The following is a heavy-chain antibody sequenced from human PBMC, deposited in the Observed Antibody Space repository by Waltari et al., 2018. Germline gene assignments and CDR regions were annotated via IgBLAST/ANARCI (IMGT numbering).Heavy chain of an antibody. D-gene: IGHD4-17*01. J-gene: IGHJ2*01. CDR2: IYRNDDT. Sequence: QITLTESGPTLEKPTQTLTLTCNFSGLAMTNSREGMGWVRPPPGPALDWLALIYRNDDTRYRSSLRVRLTITKDSSKNQVVTTMTKMDPVDTATYYGVHSTLRVTTRRCQLELWVRGCLVTVCS. V-gene: IGHV2-5*01. CDR1: GLAMTNSREG. CDR3: VHSTLRVTTRRCQLEL.